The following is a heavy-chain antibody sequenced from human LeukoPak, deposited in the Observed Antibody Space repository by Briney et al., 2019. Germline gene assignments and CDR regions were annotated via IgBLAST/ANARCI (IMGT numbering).Heavy chain of an antibody. D-gene: IGHD4-23*01. Sequence: SETLSLTCAVYGGPFRGFFWSWIRQAPGKGLEWIGVVSHSGSSNYNPSLKSRINISLDTSKSQFSLRLTSVTAADTAVYYCARGIFYGGRNQYIWLDLWGQGTLVTVSS. CDR1: GGPFRGFF. CDR3: ARGIFYGGRNQYIWLDL. J-gene: IGHJ5*02. V-gene: IGHV4-34*01. CDR2: VSHSGSS.